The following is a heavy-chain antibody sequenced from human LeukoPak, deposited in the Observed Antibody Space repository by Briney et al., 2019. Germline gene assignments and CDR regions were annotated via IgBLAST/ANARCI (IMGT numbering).Heavy chain of an antibody. Sequence: SETLSLTCTVSGGSISSSSYYWGWIRQPPGKGLEWIGSIYYSGSTYYNPSLKSRVTISVDTSKNQFSLKLSSVTAADTAVYYCARDSASYDFWSGYYSYWGQGTLVTVSS. CDR3: ARDSASYDFWSGYYSY. J-gene: IGHJ4*02. V-gene: IGHV4-39*07. D-gene: IGHD3-3*01. CDR1: GGSISSSSYY. CDR2: IYYSGST.